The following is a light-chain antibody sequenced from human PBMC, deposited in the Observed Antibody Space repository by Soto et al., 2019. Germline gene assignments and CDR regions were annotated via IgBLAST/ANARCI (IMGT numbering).Light chain of an antibody. CDR2: DAS. V-gene: IGKV3-15*01. J-gene: IGKJ2*03. Sequence: EIVMTQSPGTLSVSPGERATLSCRPSQNIGTNLAWYQQKPGQAPRLLIYDASIRASDIPARFSGSGSGTEFTLPISSLQSEDFAVYYCQQYNEWPKYSFGQGTKLEI. CDR3: QQYNEWPKYS. CDR1: QNIGTN.